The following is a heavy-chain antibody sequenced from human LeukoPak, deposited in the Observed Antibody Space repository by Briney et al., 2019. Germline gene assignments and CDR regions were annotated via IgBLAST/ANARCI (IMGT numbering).Heavy chain of an antibody. CDR3: AKQRYGGEDY. V-gene: IGHV3-7*01. Sequence: PGGSLRLSCAASGFTFSSYWMSWVRQAPGKGLEWVTNIKQDGSEKYYADSVKDRFTTSRDNTKNSLYLQMNSLRAEDTAVYYCAKQRYGGEDYWGQGTLVTVSS. CDR1: GFTFSSYW. CDR2: IKQDGSEK. D-gene: IGHD3-16*01. J-gene: IGHJ4*02.